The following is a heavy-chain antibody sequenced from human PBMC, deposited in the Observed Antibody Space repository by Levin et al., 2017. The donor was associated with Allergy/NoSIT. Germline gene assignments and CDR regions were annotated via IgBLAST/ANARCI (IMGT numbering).Heavy chain of an antibody. CDR1: GYTFTDYY. CDR3: ARDYYGSGSYYGAFDV. CDR2: INPNSGGA. V-gene: IGHV1-2*02. J-gene: IGHJ3*01. D-gene: IGHD3-10*01. Sequence: VASVKVSCKASGYTFTDYYLHWVRQAPGQGLEWMGWINPNSGGADSAEKFQGRVTLTRDTSIRTAFLEMTMLTSDDTAVYYCARDYYGSGSYYGAFDVCGQGTMVTVSS.